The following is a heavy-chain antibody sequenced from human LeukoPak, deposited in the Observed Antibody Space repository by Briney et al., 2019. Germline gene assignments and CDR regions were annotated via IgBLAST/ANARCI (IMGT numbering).Heavy chain of an antibody. V-gene: IGHV4-59*01. J-gene: IGHJ4*02. Sequence: SETLSLTCTVSGGSISSYYWSWIRQPPGKGLEWIGYIYYSGYTNYNPSFKSRVTIPVDTSKNQFSLKLSSVTAADTAVYFCARRRDGFPYYFDYWGQGNLVTVSP. CDR2: IYYSGYT. CDR1: GGSISSYY. CDR3: ARRRDGFPYYFDY. D-gene: IGHD5-24*01.